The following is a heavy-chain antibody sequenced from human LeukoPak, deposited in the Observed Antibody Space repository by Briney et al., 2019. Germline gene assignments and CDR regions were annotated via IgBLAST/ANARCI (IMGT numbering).Heavy chain of an antibody. CDR2: ISGSGGST. J-gene: IGHJ4*02. V-gene: IGHV3-23*01. Sequence: GGSLRLSCAAPGFTFSSYAMSWVRQAPGKGLEWVSAISGSGGSTYYADSVKGRFTISRDNSKNTLYLQMNSLRAEDTAVYYCAKDTFSGYDYGDFDYWGQGTLVTVSS. D-gene: IGHD5-12*01. CDR1: GFTFSSYA. CDR3: AKDTFSGYDYGDFDY.